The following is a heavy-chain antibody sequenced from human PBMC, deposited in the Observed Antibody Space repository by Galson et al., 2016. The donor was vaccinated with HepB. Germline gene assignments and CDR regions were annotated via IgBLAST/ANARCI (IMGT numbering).Heavy chain of an antibody. Sequence: QSGAEVKKPGESLKISCKGSGYSFTNYWIGWVRQMPGKGLEWMGIIFPGDSDTKYSPSFQGQVTISGDKSISTAYLQWSRLKASDTAMYYRARTYSSGGTDASDLWGQGTMVTISS. J-gene: IGHJ3*01. V-gene: IGHV5-51*01. CDR1: GYSFTNYW. CDR3: ARTYSSGGTDASDL. D-gene: IGHD6-19*01. CDR2: IFPGDSDT.